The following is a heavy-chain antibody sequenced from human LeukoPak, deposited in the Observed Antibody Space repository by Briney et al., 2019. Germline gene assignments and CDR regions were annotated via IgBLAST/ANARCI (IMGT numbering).Heavy chain of an antibody. D-gene: IGHD6-19*01. CDR2: ISDSGDDT. Sequence: PGVSLRLSCTGSGFTFSNYVMSWVRQAPGKRLEWVSGISDSGDDTDYADSVKGRFTISRDNSKNTLFLQMNILRVEDTAVYYCVKVGGSGGWYWSPWGQGTLVTVSS. CDR1: GFTFSNYV. V-gene: IGHV3-23*01. CDR3: VKVGGSGGWYWSP. J-gene: IGHJ5*02.